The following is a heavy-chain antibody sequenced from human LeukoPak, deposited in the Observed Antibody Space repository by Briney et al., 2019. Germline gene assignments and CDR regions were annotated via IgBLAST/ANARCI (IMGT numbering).Heavy chain of an antibody. Sequence: GGSLRLSCAASGFTFSGSAMHWVRQASGKGLEWVGRIGSKANSYATAYAASVKGRFTISRDDSKNTAYLQMNSLKTEDTAVYYCTRPMIASNWGQGTLVTVSS. D-gene: IGHD3-22*01. J-gene: IGHJ4*02. V-gene: IGHV3-73*01. CDR2: IGSKANSYAT. CDR3: TRPMIASN. CDR1: GFTFSGSA.